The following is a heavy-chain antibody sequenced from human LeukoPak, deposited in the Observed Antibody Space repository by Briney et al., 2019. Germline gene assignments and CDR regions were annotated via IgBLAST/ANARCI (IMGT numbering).Heavy chain of an antibody. CDR3: ARENSGSYREFDY. CDR1: GGSISSYY. V-gene: IGHV4-4*07. CDR2: IYTSGST. J-gene: IGHJ4*02. D-gene: IGHD1-26*01. Sequence: SETLSLTCTVSGGSISSYYWSWIRQPAGKGLEWIGRIYTSGSTNYNASLKSRVSVSVDTSKNQFSLKLSSVTAADTDVFYCARENSGSYREFDYWGQGTLVTVSS.